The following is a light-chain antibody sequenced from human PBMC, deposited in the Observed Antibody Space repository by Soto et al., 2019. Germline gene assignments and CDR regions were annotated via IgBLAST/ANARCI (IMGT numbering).Light chain of an antibody. CDR3: QQYGSSPWT. CDR2: GAS. Sequence: DIVVTQSPATLSVSPGERATLSCRASQSVSSDLAWYQQKPGQAPRLLIYGASTRATGIPARFSGSGSGTEFTLTISSLQSEDFAVYYCQQYGSSPWTFGQGTKVDIK. CDR1: QSVSSD. V-gene: IGKV3-15*01. J-gene: IGKJ1*01.